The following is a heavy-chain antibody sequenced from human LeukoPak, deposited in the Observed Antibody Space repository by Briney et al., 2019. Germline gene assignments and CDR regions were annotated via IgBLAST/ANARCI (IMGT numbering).Heavy chain of an antibody. D-gene: IGHD6-19*01. CDR2: IYTSGST. CDR1: GGSISIGSYY. J-gene: IGHJ4*02. V-gene: IGHV4-61*02. Sequence: SQTLSLTCTVSGGSISIGSYYCSWIRQPAGKGLEWIGRIYTSGSTNYNPALKSRVTISVDTSKNQFSLKLSSVPAADTAVYYCARLQSGWFYFDFEGRGKRVTV. CDR3: ARLQSGWFYFDF.